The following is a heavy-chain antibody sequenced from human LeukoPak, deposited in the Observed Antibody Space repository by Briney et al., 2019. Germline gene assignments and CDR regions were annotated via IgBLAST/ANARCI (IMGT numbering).Heavy chain of an antibody. D-gene: IGHD4-23*01. CDR1: GYTFTGYY. CDR2: INPDSGGT. V-gene: IGHV1-2*02. CDR3: ARDVHYGGKPGHNWFDP. Sequence: ASVKVSCKASGYTFTGYYIHWVRQAPGQGLEWMGWINPDSGGTNYAQKFQGRVTMTRDTSINTAYMELSGLRSDDTAVYYCARDVHYGGKPGHNWFDPWGQGTLVTVSS. J-gene: IGHJ5*02.